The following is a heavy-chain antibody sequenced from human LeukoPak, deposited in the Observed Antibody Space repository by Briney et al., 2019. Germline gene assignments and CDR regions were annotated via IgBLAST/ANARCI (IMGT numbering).Heavy chain of an antibody. CDR2: INPNSGGT. V-gene: IGHV1-2*06. CDR3: AREGTAMADAFDI. Sequence: ASVKVSCKASGYTFTGYYMHWVRQAPGQGLEWMGRINPNSGGTSYAQKFQGRVTMTRDTSISTAYRELSRLRSDDTAVYYCAREGTAMADAFDIWGQGTMVTVSS. D-gene: IGHD5-18*01. J-gene: IGHJ3*02. CDR1: GYTFTGYY.